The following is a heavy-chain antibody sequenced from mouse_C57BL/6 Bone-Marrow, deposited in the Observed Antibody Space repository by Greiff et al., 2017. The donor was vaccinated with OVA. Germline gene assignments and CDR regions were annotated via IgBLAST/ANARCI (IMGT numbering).Heavy chain of an antibody. CDR3: ARDYYGSSHYYYAMDY. V-gene: IGHV5-4*01. J-gene: IGHJ4*01. CDR2: ISDGGSYT. Sequence: EVNVVESGGGLVKPGGSLKLSCAASGFTFSSYAMSWVRQTPEKRLEWVATISDGGSYTYYPDNVKGRFTISRDNAKNNLYLQMSHLKSEDTAMYYCARDYYGSSHYYYAMDYWGQGTSVTVSS. CDR1: GFTFSSYA. D-gene: IGHD1-1*01.